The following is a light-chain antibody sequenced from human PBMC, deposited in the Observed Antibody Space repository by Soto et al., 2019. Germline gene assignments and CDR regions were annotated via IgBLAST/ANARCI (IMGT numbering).Light chain of an antibody. CDR3: QQYYSTPLS. CDR2: WAS. Sequence: DIVMTQSPDSLAVSLGERATINCKSSQSVFYSSNNKNYLAWYHHKPGQPPKLLIYWASTRESGVPDRFSGSGSGTDFTLTISSLQAEDVAVYYCQQYYSTPLSFGGGTKVEIK. CDR1: QSVFYSSNNKNY. J-gene: IGKJ4*01. V-gene: IGKV4-1*01.